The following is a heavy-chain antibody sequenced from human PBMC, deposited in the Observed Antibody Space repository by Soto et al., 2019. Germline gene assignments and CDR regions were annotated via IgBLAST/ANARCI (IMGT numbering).Heavy chain of an antibody. Sequence: GGSLRLSCAASGFAFSTYGLHWVRQAPGKELEWVAVIWYDGSNKYYADSVKGRFTISRDNSKNTLYLQMNSLRAEDTAVYYCARENYYDSSGYPPAEAFDIWGQGTMVTVSS. CDR3: ARENYYDSSGYPPAEAFDI. D-gene: IGHD3-22*01. CDR1: GFAFSTYG. V-gene: IGHV3-33*08. CDR2: IWYDGSNK. J-gene: IGHJ3*02.